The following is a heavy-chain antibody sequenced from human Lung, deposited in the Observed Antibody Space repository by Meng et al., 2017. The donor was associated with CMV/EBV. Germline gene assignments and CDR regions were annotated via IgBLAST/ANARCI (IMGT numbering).Heavy chain of an antibody. V-gene: IGHV4-4*02. CDR2: IYHSGST. CDR1: GGSISSSNW. D-gene: IGHD6-19*01. CDR3: ARVGQWLPIDY. J-gene: IGHJ4*02. Sequence: QGPLQDAGPGVVQPSGTLSLTFAVSGGSISSSNWWSWVRQPPGKGLEWIGEIYHSGSTNYNPSLKSRVTISVDKSKNQFSLNLSSVTAADTAVYYCARVGQWLPIDYWGQGTLVTVSS.